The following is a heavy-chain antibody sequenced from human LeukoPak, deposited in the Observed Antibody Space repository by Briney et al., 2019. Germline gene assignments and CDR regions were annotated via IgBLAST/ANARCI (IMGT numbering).Heavy chain of an antibody. J-gene: IGHJ4*01. CDR3: ASNYGDYGLAGIKLDY. CDR2: IYYSGST. V-gene: IGHV4-30-4*08. Sequence: SETLSLTCTVSGGSIRSGDYYWSWIRQPPGKGLEWIAYIYYSGSTYYNPSLKSRVTISVDTSKNQFSLKLSSVTAADTAVYYCASNYGDYGLAGIKLDYWGQGTLVTVSS. CDR1: GGSIRSGDYY. D-gene: IGHD4-17*01.